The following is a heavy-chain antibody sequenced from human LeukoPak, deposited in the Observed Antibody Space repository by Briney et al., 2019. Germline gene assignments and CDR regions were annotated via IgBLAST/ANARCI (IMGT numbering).Heavy chain of an antibody. V-gene: IGHV1-2*02. Sequence: GASVKVSCKASGYTFAGYNMHWVRQAPGQGLDWMGWINPNSGATNYAQKFQGRVTMTRDTSISTVYMELSSLRSDDTAVYYCARALSMVRGLYYYYGMDVWGQGTTVTVSS. CDR3: ARALSMVRGLYYYYGMDV. J-gene: IGHJ6*02. D-gene: IGHD3-10*01. CDR2: INPNSGAT. CDR1: GYTFAGYN.